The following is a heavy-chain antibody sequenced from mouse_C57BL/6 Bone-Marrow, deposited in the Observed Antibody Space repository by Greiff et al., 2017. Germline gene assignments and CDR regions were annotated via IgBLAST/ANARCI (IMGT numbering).Heavy chain of an antibody. Sequence: EVKVVESGGGLVKPGGSLKLSCAASGFTFSSYAMSWVRQTPEKRLEWVATISDGGSYTYYPDNLKGRFTISKDNAKNTLYLQMSHLKSEDTAMYCCARGIYCYAMDYWGQGTSVTVSS. V-gene: IGHV5-4*03. J-gene: IGHJ4*01. CDR1: GFTFSSYA. D-gene: IGHD2-1*01. CDR3: ARGIYCYAMDY. CDR2: ISDGGSYT.